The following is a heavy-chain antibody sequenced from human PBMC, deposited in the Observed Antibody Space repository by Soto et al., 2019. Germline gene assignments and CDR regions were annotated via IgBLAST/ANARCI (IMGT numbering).Heavy chain of an antibody. V-gene: IGHV4-34*01. CDR2: INHSGST. D-gene: IGHD5-12*01. CDR1: GVSFSGYY. J-gene: IGHJ4*02. CDR3: ARGSRDGYNCFDY. Sequence: QVQLQQWGAGLLKPSETLSLTCAVYGVSFSGYYWSWIRQPPGKGLEWIGEINHSGSTNYNPSLKRRVTISVDTSKNQCSLKLSSVTAADTAVYYCARGSRDGYNCFDYWGQGTLVTVSS.